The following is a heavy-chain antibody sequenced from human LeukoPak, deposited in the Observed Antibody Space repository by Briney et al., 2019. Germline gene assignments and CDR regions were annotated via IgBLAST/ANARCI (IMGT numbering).Heavy chain of an antibody. V-gene: IGHV1-2*02. D-gene: IGHD2-8*01. J-gene: IGHJ4*02. Sequence: ASVTVSCIAPGYTFTGYYMHWVRQAHGQGLEWMVLINPNSGGTNYAQKFQGRVTMTRDTSISTAYMELSRLRSDDTAAYYCARDRRMDYWGQGTLVTVSS. CDR1: GYTFTGYY. CDR2: INPNSGGT. CDR3: ARDRRMDY.